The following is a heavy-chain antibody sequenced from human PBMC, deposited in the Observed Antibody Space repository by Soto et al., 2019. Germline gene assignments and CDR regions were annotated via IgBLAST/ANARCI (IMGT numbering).Heavy chain of an antibody. CDR1: GYTFTGYY. CDR3: ARDGKRIAAAGTPDYFDY. V-gene: IGHV1-2*04. Sequence: GASVKVSCKASGYTFTGYYMHWVRQAPGQGLEWMGWINPNSGGTNYAQKFQGWVTMTRDTSISTAYMELSRLRSDDTAVYYCARDGKRIAAAGTPDYFDYWGQGTLVTVSS. J-gene: IGHJ4*02. CDR2: INPNSGGT. D-gene: IGHD6-13*01.